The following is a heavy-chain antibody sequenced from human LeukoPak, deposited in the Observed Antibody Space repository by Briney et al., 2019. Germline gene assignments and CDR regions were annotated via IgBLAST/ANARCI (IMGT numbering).Heavy chain of an antibody. J-gene: IGHJ4*02. Sequence: GGPLTLSCAACGFIFSSYGMHWLRQAPDRALEWGALLSYDGSNKYYADSVKGRLTISRDNSRNTLYLQMNSLRAEDTAVYYCAKGLAYCGGDCYSSYFDYWGQGPLVSVSS. CDR2: LSYDGSNK. V-gene: IGHV3-30*18. CDR3: AKGLAYCGGDCYSSYFDY. CDR1: GFIFSSYG. D-gene: IGHD2-21*02.